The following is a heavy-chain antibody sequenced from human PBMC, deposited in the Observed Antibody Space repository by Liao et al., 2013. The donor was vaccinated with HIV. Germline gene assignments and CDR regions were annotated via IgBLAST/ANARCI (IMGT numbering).Heavy chain of an antibody. CDR2: VSTTGNT. J-gene: IGHJ3*02. Sequence: QVLLQESGPGLVKPSETLSLTCTVSGGSISSYYWSWIRQSAGKRLEWIGRVSTTGNTAYNPSLQRRLTLSLDTSSNRFSLNLNSVTAADTAVYYCARDFTLGGDAFDIWGQGTMVTVSS. CDR3: ARDFTLGGDAFDI. V-gene: IGHV4-4*07. D-gene: IGHD3-16*01. CDR1: GGSISSYY.